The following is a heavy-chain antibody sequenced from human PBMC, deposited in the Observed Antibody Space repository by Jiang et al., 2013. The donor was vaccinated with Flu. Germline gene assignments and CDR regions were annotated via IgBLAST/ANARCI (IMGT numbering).Heavy chain of an antibody. D-gene: IGHD1-1*01. V-gene: IGHV2-70*04. Sequence: TLTLTCTFSGFSLSTSGMRVSWIRQPPGKALEWLARIDWDDDKFYSTSLKTRLTISKDTSKNQVVLTMTNMDPVDTATYYCARTPDNWNDPIYFDFWGQGTLVTVSS. J-gene: IGHJ4*02. CDR3: ARTPDNWNDPIYFDF. CDR2: IDWDDDK. CDR1: GFSLSTSGMR.